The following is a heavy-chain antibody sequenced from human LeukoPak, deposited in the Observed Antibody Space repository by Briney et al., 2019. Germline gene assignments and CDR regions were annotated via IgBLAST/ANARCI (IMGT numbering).Heavy chain of an antibody. CDR1: GGSISSGGYY. CDR3: ARAVGSGSYNFDY. J-gene: IGHJ4*02. Sequence: PSETLFLTCTVSGGSISSGGYYWSWIRQHPGKGLEWIGYIYYSGSTYYNPSLKSRVTISVDTSKNQFSLKLSSVTAADTAVYYCARAVGSGSYNFDYWGQGTLVTVSS. D-gene: IGHD3-10*01. CDR2: IYYSGST. V-gene: IGHV4-31*03.